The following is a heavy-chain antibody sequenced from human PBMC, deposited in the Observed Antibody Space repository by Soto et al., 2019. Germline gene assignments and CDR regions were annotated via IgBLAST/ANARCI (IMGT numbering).Heavy chain of an antibody. CDR2: IIPIFGTA. V-gene: IGHV1-69*13. CDR1: GGTFSSYA. CDR3: ARTKMWPSGWYGDYYYYGMDV. J-gene: IGHJ6*02. D-gene: IGHD6-19*01. Sequence: GASVKVSCKASGGTFSSYAISWVRQAPGQGLEWMGGIIPIFGTANYAQKFQGRVTITADESTSTAYMELSSLRSEDTAVYYCARTKMWPSGWYGDYYYYGMDVWGQGTTVTVSS.